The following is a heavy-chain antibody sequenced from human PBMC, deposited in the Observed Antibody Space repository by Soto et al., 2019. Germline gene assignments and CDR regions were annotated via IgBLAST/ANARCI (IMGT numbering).Heavy chain of an antibody. CDR3: ARGVYDFWSGYYSSTYDY. CDR1: GGTFSSYT. J-gene: IGHJ4*02. D-gene: IGHD3-3*01. CDR2: IIPILGIA. V-gene: IGHV1-69*02. Sequence: SVKVSCKASGGTFSSYTISWVRQAPGQGLEWMGRIIPILGIANYAQKFQGRVTITADKSTSTAYMELSSLRSEDTAVYYCARGVYDFWSGYYSSTYDYWGQGTLVTVSS.